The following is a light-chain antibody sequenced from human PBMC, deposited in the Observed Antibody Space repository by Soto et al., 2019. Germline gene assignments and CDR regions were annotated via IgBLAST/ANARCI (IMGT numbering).Light chain of an antibody. Sequence: DIQMTQSPSPLSASVGDRVTITCRASQTIRNYLNWYQQKPGEAPKLLIYAASRLQSGVPSRFSGSGSGTDFTLTINPLQPEDIATYYCQQSYSTPRFGGGTKVEIK. CDR2: AAS. CDR1: QTIRNY. J-gene: IGKJ4*01. V-gene: IGKV1-39*01. CDR3: QQSYSTPR.